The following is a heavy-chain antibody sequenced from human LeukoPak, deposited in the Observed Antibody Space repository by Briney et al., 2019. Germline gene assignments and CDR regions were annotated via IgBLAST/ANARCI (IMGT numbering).Heavy chain of an antibody. CDR3: ARGRADWDSFDY. J-gene: IGHJ4*02. D-gene: IGHD3/OR15-3a*01. CDR2: ILYSGRT. V-gene: IGHV4-39*07. CDR1: GVSISSSSYY. Sequence: PSETLSLTCTVSGVSISSSSYYWAWIRQPPGKGLEWIGTILYSGRTTYNPSLQSRVTISADSSMNQFSLRLSSVTAADTAVYYCARGRADWDSFDYWGQGSLATVSS.